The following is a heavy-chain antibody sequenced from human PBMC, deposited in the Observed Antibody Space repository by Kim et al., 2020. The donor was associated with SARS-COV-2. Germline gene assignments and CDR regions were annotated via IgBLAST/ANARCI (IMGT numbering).Heavy chain of an antibody. Sequence: SETLSLTCTVSGGSISSYYWGWIRQPPGKGLEWIGYIYYSGSTNYNPSLKSRVTISVDTSKNQFSLKLSSVTAADTAVYYCARDSLYDSSGWGWFDPWGQGTLVTVSS. V-gene: IGHV4-59*13. CDR1: GGSISSYY. CDR2: IYYSGST. CDR3: ARDSLYDSSGWGWFDP. D-gene: IGHD3-22*01. J-gene: IGHJ5*02.